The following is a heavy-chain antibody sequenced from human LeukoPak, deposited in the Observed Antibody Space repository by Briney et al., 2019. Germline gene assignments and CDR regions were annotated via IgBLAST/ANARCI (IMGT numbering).Heavy chain of an antibody. D-gene: IGHD2-2*01. Sequence: SETLSLTCTVSGGSISSGDYYWSWLRQPPGTGLEWIGYIYYSGSTYYNPSLKSRVTISVDTSKNQFSLKLSSVTAAHTAVYYCARGGYCSSTSCHYYYYGMDVWGKGTTVTVSS. CDR2: IYYSGST. CDR3: ARGGYCSSTSCHYYYYGMDV. V-gene: IGHV4-30-4*01. J-gene: IGHJ6*04. CDR1: GGSISSGDYY.